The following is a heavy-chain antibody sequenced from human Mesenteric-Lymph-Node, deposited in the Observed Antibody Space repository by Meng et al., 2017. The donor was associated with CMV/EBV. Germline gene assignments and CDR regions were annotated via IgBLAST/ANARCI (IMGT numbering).Heavy chain of an antibody. D-gene: IGHD3-3*01. CDR3: ARGRITIFGVVRDGMDV. Sequence: ASVKVSCKASGYTFTSYDINWVRQATGQGLEWMGWMNPNSGNTGYAQKFQGRVTMTRNTSISTAYMELSSLRSEDTAVYYCARGRITIFGVVRDGMDVWGQGTTVTV. CDR2: MNPNSGNT. J-gene: IGHJ6*02. CDR1: GYTFTSYD. V-gene: IGHV1-8*01.